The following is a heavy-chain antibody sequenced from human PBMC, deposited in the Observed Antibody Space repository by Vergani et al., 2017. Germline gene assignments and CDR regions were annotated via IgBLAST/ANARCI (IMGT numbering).Heavy chain of an antibody. CDR1: GFTLSNYD. CDR3: AKHFRGWGIDY. Sequence: VQLLESGGSLKQPGGSVRLSCATSGFTLSNYDMQWIRQGPGKGLEFVAFIQFDGSNQYYADSVKGRFTLSRDFSKNTLYLQMNSLITDDTATYYCAKHFRGWGIDYWGQGTQVIVSS. D-gene: IGHD3-16*01. J-gene: IGHJ4*02. CDR2: IQFDGSNQ. V-gene: IGHV3-30*02.